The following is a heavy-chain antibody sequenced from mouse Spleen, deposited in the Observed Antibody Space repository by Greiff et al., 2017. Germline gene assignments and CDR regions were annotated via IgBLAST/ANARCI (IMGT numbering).Heavy chain of an antibody. CDR1: GYTFTSYW. V-gene: IGHV1-7*01. CDR3: ARHEDAYDYDGGNAMDY. Sequence: QVQLQQSGAELAKPGASVKLSCKASGYTFTSYWMHWVKQRPGQGLEWIGYINPSSGYTKYNQKFKDKATLTADKSSSTVYMELSRLTSEDSAVYFCARHEDAYDYDGGNAMDYWGQGTSVTVSS. CDR2: INPSSGYT. J-gene: IGHJ4*01. D-gene: IGHD2-4*01.